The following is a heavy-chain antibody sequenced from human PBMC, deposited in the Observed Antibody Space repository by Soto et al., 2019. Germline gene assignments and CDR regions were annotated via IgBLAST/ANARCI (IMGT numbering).Heavy chain of an antibody. CDR1: GFTFSSYG. J-gene: IGHJ4*02. D-gene: IGHD3-3*01. CDR3: AKDFGVVIISCFDY. V-gene: IGHV3-30*18. CDR2: ISYDGSNK. Sequence: QVQLVESGGGVVQPGRSLRLSCAASGFTFSSYGMHWVRQAPGKGLEWVAVISYDGSNKYYADSVKGRFTISRDNSKNTLYLQMNSLRAEDTAVYYCAKDFGVVIISCFDYWGQGTLVTVSS.